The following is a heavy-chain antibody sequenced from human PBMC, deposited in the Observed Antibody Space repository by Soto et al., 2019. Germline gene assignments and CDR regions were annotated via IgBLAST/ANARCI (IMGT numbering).Heavy chain of an antibody. D-gene: IGHD1-26*01. CDR2: IYYSGTT. CDR3: ARREIQGPIDY. CDR1: GYSISSSNW. Sequence: QVQLQESGPGLVKPSDTLSLTCAVSGYSISSSNWWGWIRQPPGKGLEWIGYIYYSGTTYYNPSLKSRVTIAVDTSKNQFSLKLTSVTAVDTAVYYWARREIQGPIDYWGQGTLVTVSS. V-gene: IGHV4-28*01. J-gene: IGHJ4*02.